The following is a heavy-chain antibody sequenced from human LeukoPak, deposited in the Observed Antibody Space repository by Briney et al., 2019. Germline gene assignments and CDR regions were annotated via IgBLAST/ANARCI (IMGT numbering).Heavy chain of an antibody. Sequence: GGSLRLSCVASGFSFVNYVMSWVRQTPGKGLEWVSSLSGSGGGTYYADSVKGRFTISRDNSKNTVYLQMNSLRSEDAAVYYCAKAAEMATXKXYFDXWGQGTLVTV. CDR2: LSGSGGGT. CDR1: GFSFVNYV. D-gene: IGHD5-24*01. J-gene: IGHJ4*02. V-gene: IGHV3-23*01. CDR3: AKAAEMATXKXYFDX.